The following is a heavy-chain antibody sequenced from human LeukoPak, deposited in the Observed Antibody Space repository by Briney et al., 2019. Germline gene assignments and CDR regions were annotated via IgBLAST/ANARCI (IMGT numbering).Heavy chain of an antibody. V-gene: IGHV1-18*01. CDR2: ISAYNGNT. Sequence: ASVKVSCKASGYTFTSYGISWVRQAPGQGLEWMGWISAYNGNTNYAQKLQGRVTMTTDTSTSTAYMELSSLRSENTAVYYCARADIYSSSLVPRDYWGQGTLVTVSS. CDR1: GYTFTSYG. D-gene: IGHD6-6*01. J-gene: IGHJ4*02. CDR3: ARADIYSSSLVPRDY.